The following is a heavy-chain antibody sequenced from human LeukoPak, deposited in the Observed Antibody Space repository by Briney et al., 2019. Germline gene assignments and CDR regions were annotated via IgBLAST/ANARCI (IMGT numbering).Heavy chain of an antibody. D-gene: IGHD1-26*01. CDR1: GFTFNSYE. V-gene: IGHV3-48*03. CDR2: ISSSGGTT. J-gene: IGHJ6*04. Sequence: GGSLRPSCAASGFTFNSYEMNWVRQAPGKGLEWVSYISSSGGTTYYADSMKGRFTISRDNAKNSLYLQMNSLKAEDTAVYYCAREPPHSGMDVWGKGTTVTVSP. CDR3: AREPPHSGMDV.